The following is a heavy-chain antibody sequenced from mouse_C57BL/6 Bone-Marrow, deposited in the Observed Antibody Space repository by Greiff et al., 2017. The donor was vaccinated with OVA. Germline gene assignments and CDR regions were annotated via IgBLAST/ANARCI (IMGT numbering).Heavy chain of an antibody. V-gene: IGHV1-7*01. CDR2: INPSSGYT. CDR3: ARRHYGSSYSYFDV. CDR1: GYTFTSYW. D-gene: IGHD1-1*01. J-gene: IGHJ1*03. Sequence: VQLQQSGAELAKPGASVKLSCKASGYTFTSYWMHWVKQRPGQGLEWIGYINPSSGYTKYNQKFKDKATLTADKSSRTAYMQLSSLTYEDSAVYDCARRHYGSSYSYFDVWGTGTTVTVSS.